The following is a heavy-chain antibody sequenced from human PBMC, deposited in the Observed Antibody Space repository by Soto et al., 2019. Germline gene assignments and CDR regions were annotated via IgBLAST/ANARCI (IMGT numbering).Heavy chain of an antibody. J-gene: IGHJ6*02. CDR1: GGSISSSSYY. V-gene: IGHV4-39*01. CDR2: IYYSGST. Sequence: SETLSLTCTVSGGSISSSSYYWGWIRQPPGEGLEWIGSIYYSGSTYYNPSLKSRVTISVDTSKNQFSLKLSSVTAADTAVYYCATRWYYYYGMDVWGQGTTVTVSS. CDR3: ATRWYYYYGMDV.